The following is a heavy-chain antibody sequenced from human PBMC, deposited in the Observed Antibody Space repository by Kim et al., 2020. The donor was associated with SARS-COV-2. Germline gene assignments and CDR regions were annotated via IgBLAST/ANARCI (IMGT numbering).Heavy chain of an antibody. D-gene: IGHD2-15*01. J-gene: IGHJ6*02. V-gene: IGHV3-30*18. Sequence: GGSLRLSCAASGFSFSNYGMHWVRQAPGKGLEWVAVISYDGSNKYYADSVKGRFIISRDNSRNTLYLQMNSLRPEDTAVYYCAKQSGGSCSKTCYYYPMDVWGQGTTVTVSS. CDR1: GFSFSNYG. CDR2: ISYDGSNK. CDR3: AKQSGGSCSKTCYYYPMDV.